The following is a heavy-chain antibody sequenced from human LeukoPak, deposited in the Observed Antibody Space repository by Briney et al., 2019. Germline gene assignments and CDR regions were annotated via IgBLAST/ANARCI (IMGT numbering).Heavy chain of an antibody. CDR2: AYYSGNT. CDR3: ARLGGATVDI. D-gene: IGHD1-26*01. Sequence: PSETLSLTCTVFGGSISSSTHYWGWIRQPPGKGLEWIGTAYYSGNTYYNPSLKSRVTISVDTSKNQFSLKLRSASAADTGVYYCARLGGATVDIWGQGTLVTVSS. V-gene: IGHV4-39*01. J-gene: IGHJ4*02. CDR1: GGSISSSTHY.